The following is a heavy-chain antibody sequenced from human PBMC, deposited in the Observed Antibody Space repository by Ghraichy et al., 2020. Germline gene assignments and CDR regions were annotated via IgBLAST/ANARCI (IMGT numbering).Heavy chain of an antibody. CDR2: INQSGRT. Sequence: SETLSLTCDVYGGSFNGYYWSWIRQPPGKGLEWIGEINQSGRTKYNPSLKSRVTISVDTSKHQFSLRLRSVTAADTAVYYCARLHVPPTAAQAYYYYDMDVWGQGTTVIVSS. V-gene: IGHV4-34*01. CDR3: ARLHVPPTAAQAYYYYDMDV. J-gene: IGHJ6*02. CDR1: GGSFNGYY. D-gene: IGHD1-1*01.